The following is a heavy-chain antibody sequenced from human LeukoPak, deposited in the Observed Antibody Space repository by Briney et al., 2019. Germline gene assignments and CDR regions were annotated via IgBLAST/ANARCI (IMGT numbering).Heavy chain of an antibody. J-gene: IGHJ4*02. CDR2: ISSSSYI. V-gene: IGHV3-21*01. Sequence: GGSLRLSCAASGFTFSSYSMNWVRQAPGKGLEWVSSISSSSYIYYADSVKGRFTISRDNAKNSLYLQMNSLRAEDTAVYYCARDGTGNYYDSSGYYSWGQGTLVTVSS. CDR3: ARDGTGNYYDSSGYYS. CDR1: GFTFSSYS. D-gene: IGHD3-22*01.